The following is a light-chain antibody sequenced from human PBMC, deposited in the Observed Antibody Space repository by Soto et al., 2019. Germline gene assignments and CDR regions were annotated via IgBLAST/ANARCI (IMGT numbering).Light chain of an antibody. CDR2: EVS. Sequence: QSVLTQPASVSGSPGQSITISCTGTSSDVGGYNYVSWYQQHPGKAPKLMIYEVSNRPSGVSNRFSGSKSGNTASLTISGLQVEDEADYYCSSYTSSSIVVFGGGTKLTVL. V-gene: IGLV2-14*01. CDR1: SSDVGGYNY. J-gene: IGLJ2*01. CDR3: SSYTSSSIVV.